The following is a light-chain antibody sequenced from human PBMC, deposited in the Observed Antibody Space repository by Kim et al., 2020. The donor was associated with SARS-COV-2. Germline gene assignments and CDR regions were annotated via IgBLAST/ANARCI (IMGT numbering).Light chain of an antibody. CDR3: QAWDSSTVV. J-gene: IGLJ2*01. CDR2: QDS. CDR1: KLGDKY. Sequence: SYELTQPPSVSVSPGQTASITCSGDKLGDKYACWYQQKPGQSAVLVIYQDSKRPSGIPERFSGSNSGNTATLTISGTQAMDEDDYYCQAWDSSTVVFGGG. V-gene: IGLV3-1*01.